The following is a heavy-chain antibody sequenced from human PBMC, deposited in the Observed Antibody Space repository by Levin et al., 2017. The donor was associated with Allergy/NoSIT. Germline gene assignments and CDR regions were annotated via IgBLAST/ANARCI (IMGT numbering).Heavy chain of an antibody. Sequence: PGGSLRLSCAASGFTFSSYSMNWVRQAPGKGLEWVSYISSSSSTIYYADSVKGRFTISRDNAKNSLYLQMNSLRAEDTAVYYCARDHFPNRSTWFDYWGQGTLVTVSS. CDR2: ISSSSSTI. CDR3: ARDHFPNRSTWFDY. CDR1: GFTFSSYS. V-gene: IGHV3-48*01. J-gene: IGHJ4*02. D-gene: IGHD2-2*01.